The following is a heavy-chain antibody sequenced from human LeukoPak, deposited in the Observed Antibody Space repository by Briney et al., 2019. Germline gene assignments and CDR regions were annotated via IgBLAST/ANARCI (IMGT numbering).Heavy chain of an antibody. D-gene: IGHD3-22*01. Sequence: GGSLRLSCTASGFIFSSYSMNWVRQAPGKGLEWVSSISGSSSYIYYADSVKGRFTISRDNAKKSLYLQMNSLRAEDTAVYYCARDMSEYYNSSGYRVFWGQGTLVTVSS. CDR3: ARDMSEYYNSSGYRVF. J-gene: IGHJ4*02. CDR1: GFIFSSYS. V-gene: IGHV3-21*01. CDR2: ISGSSSYI.